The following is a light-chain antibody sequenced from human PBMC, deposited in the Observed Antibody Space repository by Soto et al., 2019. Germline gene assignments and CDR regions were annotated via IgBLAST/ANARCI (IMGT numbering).Light chain of an antibody. CDR1: QSVSSNY. CDR2: GAS. J-gene: IGKJ5*01. CDR3: QQYGNSPIT. Sequence: ETVLTQSPGTLSLSPGERATLSCRASQSVSSNYLAWCQQKPGQAPRLLIYGASNRATGIPDRFSGSGSGTDFTLTITRLEPEDFAVYDCQQYGNSPITFGQGTRLEIK. V-gene: IGKV3-20*01.